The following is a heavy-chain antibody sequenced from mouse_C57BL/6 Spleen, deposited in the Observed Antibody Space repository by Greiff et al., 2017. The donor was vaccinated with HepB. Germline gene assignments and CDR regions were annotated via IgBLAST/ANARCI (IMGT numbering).Heavy chain of an antibody. CDR1: GFSLTSYA. Sequence: VKLMESGPGLVAPSQSLSITCTVSGFSLTSYAISWVRQPPGKGLEWLGVIWTGGGTNYNSALKSRLSISKDNSKSQVFLKMNSLQTDDTARYYCARNYDYDGYYAMDYWGQGTSVTVSS. CDR2: IWTGGGT. D-gene: IGHD2-4*01. CDR3: ARNYDYDGYYAMDY. V-gene: IGHV2-9-1*01. J-gene: IGHJ4*01.